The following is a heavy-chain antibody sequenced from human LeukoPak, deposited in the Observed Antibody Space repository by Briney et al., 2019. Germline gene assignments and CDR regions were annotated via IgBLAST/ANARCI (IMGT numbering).Heavy chain of an antibody. Sequence: SEPLSLTCTVSGASITYYYGNWIRRLPGKGLERIGYIYYSGSTNYNPSLTSRVTMSIDTSNNQFSLKLTSMTAADTAIYYCARHGALGQPFDYWGQGILVTVSS. CDR2: IYYSGST. V-gene: IGHV4-59*08. CDR1: GASITYYY. J-gene: IGHJ4*02. CDR3: ARHGALGQPFDY. D-gene: IGHD3-16*01.